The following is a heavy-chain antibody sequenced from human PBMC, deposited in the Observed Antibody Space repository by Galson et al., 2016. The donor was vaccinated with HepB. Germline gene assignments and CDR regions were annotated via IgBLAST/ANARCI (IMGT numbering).Heavy chain of an antibody. Sequence: SLRLSCAASGFTFSIYAMNWVRQPPGRELEWVSTVMGSGVTTYYADSVKGRFTVSRDNFRNTVYLQMDSLRGEDTAVYYCAKDFGREVYGSSGPWGPGTLVTVSS. D-gene: IGHD6-19*01. CDR1: GFTFSIYA. V-gene: IGHV3-23*01. J-gene: IGHJ5*02. CDR3: AKDFGREVYGSSGP. CDR2: VMGSGVTT.